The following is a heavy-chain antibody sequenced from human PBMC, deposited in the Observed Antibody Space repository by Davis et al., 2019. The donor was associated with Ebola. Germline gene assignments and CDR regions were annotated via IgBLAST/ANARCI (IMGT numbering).Heavy chain of an antibody. D-gene: IGHD1-26*01. CDR3: ARDRRWELLKGFDY. CDR2: ISSSSSYI. V-gene: IGHV3-21*01. CDR1: GFTFSSYG. Sequence: GESLKISCAASGFTFSSYGMHWVRQAPGKGLEWVSSISSSSSYIYYADSVKGRFTISRDNAKNSLYLQMNSLRAEDTAVYYCARDRRWELLKGFDYWGQGTLVTVSS. J-gene: IGHJ4*02.